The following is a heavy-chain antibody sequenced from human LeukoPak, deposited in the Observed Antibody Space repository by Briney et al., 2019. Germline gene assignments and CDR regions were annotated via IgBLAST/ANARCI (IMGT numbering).Heavy chain of an antibody. CDR2: ISGSGDNTVMSGSGENT. D-gene: IGHD4-17*01. CDR3: AKDPFMTTVFRYFDY. Sequence: GGSLRLSCAASGFTFSTTAMGWVRQAPGKGLEWLSVISGSGDNTVMSGSGENTYYADSVKGRFTISRDNSKNTLYLQMNSLRAEDTAVYYCAKDPFMTTVFRYFDYWGQGTLVTASS. V-gene: IGHV3-23*01. J-gene: IGHJ4*02. CDR1: GFTFSTTA.